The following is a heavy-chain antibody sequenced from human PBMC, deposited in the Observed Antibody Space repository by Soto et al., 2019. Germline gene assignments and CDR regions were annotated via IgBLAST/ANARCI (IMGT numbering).Heavy chain of an antibody. V-gene: IGHV1-18*04. CDR3: ARAISLIMTASAY. CDR1: RYRFRNYA. CDR2: VSPNNGNA. D-gene: IGHD3-3*01. J-gene: IGHJ4*02. Sequence: XSVNVSYKSSRYRFRNYAIRWVRQAPGQGLEWMGWVSPNNGNANYTEKFQGRFSMTTDTSTTTAYMELTSLTSDDTAISCCARAISLIMTASAYWGQGTLVTVSS.